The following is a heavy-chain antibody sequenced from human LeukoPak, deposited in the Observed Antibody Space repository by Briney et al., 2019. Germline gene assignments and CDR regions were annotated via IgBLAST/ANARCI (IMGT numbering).Heavy chain of an antibody. Sequence: GGSLRLSCAASGFTFDDYGMSWVRQAPGKGLEWVSGINWNGGSTGYADSVNGRFTISRDNAKNSLYLQMNSLRAEDTALYYCARDYSSSWYNWFDPWGQGTLVTVSS. D-gene: IGHD6-13*01. V-gene: IGHV3-20*04. CDR1: GFTFDDYG. CDR3: ARDYSSSWYNWFDP. CDR2: INWNGGST. J-gene: IGHJ5*02.